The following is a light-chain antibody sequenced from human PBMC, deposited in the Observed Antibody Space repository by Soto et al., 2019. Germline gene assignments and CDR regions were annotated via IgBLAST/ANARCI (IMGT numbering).Light chain of an antibody. J-gene: IGLJ3*02. Sequence: QSALTQPASVSGSPGQSITISCTGTSSDVGGYNYVSWYQQHPGKAPKLMIYEVSNRPSGVSNRFSVSKSGNTASLTISGLQAEDEDDYYCSSYTSSRTRVFGGGTKLTVL. CDR2: EVS. CDR3: SSYTSSRTRV. V-gene: IGLV2-14*01. CDR1: SSDVGGYNY.